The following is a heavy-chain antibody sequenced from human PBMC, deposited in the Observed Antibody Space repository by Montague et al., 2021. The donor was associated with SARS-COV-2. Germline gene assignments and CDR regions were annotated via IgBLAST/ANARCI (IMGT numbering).Heavy chain of an antibody. V-gene: IGHV4-59*01. CDR3: ARDKPDYDFWPGYGMDV. D-gene: IGHD3-3*01. J-gene: IGHJ6*02. CDR2: IYYSGST. Sequence: SETLSLTCTVSGGSISSYYWSWIRQPPGKGLEWIGYIYYSGSTNYNPSLKSRVTISVDTSKNQFSLKPSSVTAADTAVYYCARDKPDYDFWPGYGMDVWGQGTTVTVSS. CDR1: GGSISSYY.